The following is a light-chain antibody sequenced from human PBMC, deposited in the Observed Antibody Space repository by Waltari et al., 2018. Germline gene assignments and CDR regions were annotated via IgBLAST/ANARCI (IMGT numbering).Light chain of an antibody. CDR2: KVS. CDR3: QQYNSGWS. V-gene: IGKV1-5*03. J-gene: IGKJ1*01. CDR1: ESVKTW. Sequence: DIQFTQSPSALPASIGERVTIWCRARESVKTWLAWYQQKPGRAPKVLIYKVSDLQDGVPSRFSGSGAGTEFTLTISSLQPDDFATYYCQQYNSGWSFGQGTKVQIK.